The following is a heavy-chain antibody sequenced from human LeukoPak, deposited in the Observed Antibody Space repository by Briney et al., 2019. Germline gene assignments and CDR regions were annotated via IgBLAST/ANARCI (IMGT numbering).Heavy chain of an antibody. CDR3: ARLRQQRDDAFDI. J-gene: IGHJ3*02. V-gene: IGHV3-30*04. Sequence: PGRSLRPSCAASGFTFSSYAMHWVRQAPGKGLEWVAVISYDGSNKYYADSVKGRFTISRDNSKNTLYLQMNSLRAEDAAVYYCARLRQQRDDAFDIWGQGTMVTVSS. CDR1: GFTFSSYA. D-gene: IGHD6-13*01. CDR2: ISYDGSNK.